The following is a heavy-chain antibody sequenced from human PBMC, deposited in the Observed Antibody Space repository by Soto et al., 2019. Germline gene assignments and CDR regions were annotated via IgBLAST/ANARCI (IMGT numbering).Heavy chain of an antibody. CDR1: RGTFNRYA. CDR2: LVPQFGTP. CDR3: ARQNRDTPMVPFDV. V-gene: IGHV1-69*01. J-gene: IGHJ4*02. Sequence: QVQLVQSGAEVKKPGSSVKVSCLASRGTFNRYAINWVRQAPGHGLGWLGALVPQFGTPNYAQKFKDRVTIVADESTNTTSMELRGLTSDDTAVYYCARQNRDTPMVPFDVWGQGTLVTVSS. D-gene: IGHD5-18*01.